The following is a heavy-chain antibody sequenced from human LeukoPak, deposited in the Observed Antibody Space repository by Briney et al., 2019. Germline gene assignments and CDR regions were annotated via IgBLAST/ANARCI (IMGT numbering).Heavy chain of an antibody. Sequence: PSETLSLTCTVSGGSISSSSYYWGWIRQPAGKGLEWIGRIYTSGSTNYNPSLKSRVTISVDTSKNQFSLKLSSVTAADTAVYYCARGEWLQDYWGQGTLVTVSS. J-gene: IGHJ4*02. D-gene: IGHD3-3*01. CDR1: GGSISSSSYY. V-gene: IGHV4-61*02. CDR3: ARGEWLQDY. CDR2: IYTSGST.